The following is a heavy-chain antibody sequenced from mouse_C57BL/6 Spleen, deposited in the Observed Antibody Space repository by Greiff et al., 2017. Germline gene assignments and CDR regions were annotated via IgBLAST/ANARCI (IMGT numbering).Heavy chain of an antibody. Sequence: QVQLQQSGPELVKPGASVKISCKASGYAFSSSWMNWVKQRPGKGLEWIGRIYPGDGDTNYNGKFKGKATLTGDKSSSPAYMQLSSLTSEDSAVYFCARIALYYYGSSYPYYFDYWGQGTTLTVSS. J-gene: IGHJ2*01. CDR1: GYAFSSSW. D-gene: IGHD1-1*01. CDR2: IYPGDGDT. V-gene: IGHV1-82*01. CDR3: ARIALYYYGSSYPYYFDY.